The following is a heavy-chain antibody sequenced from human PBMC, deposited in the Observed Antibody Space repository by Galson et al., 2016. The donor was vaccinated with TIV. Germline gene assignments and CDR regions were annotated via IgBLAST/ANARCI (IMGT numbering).Heavy chain of an antibody. V-gene: IGHV3-21*01. CDR2: ITSSSKFI. CDR1: GYTLSDYC. Sequence: SLRLSCAASGYTLSDYCMNWVRQSPGKGLEWVAAITSSSKFIYYADSVKGRFSISRDNAKNPVYLQMDSLSVEDTAVYYCARGFYRLGYVGVYWGQGAMVTVS. CDR3: ARGFYRLGYVGVY. J-gene: IGHJ4*02. D-gene: IGHD3-16*01.